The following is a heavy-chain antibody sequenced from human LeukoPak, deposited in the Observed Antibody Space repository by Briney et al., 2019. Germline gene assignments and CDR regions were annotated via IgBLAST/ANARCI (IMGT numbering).Heavy chain of an antibody. D-gene: IGHD6-13*01. V-gene: IGHV4-39*01. Sequence: SETLSLTCNVSGGSISSSSYYWGWIRQPPGKGLEWIGSIYYSGSTYYNPSLKSRVTISVDTSKNQFSLRLSSVTAADTAVYYCARQGLAAAGFPFDYWGQGTLVTVSS. CDR2: IYYSGST. J-gene: IGHJ4*02. CDR1: GGSISSSSYY. CDR3: ARQGLAAAGFPFDY.